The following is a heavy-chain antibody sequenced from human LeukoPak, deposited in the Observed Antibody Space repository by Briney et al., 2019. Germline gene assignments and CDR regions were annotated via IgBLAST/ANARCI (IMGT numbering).Heavy chain of an antibody. CDR2: IIPIFGTA. Sequence: SVKVSCKASGGTFSSYAISWVRQAPGQGLEWMGGIIPIFGTANYAQKFQGRVTITADESTGTAYMELSSLRSEDTAVYYCASGETGSTLGGYWGQGTLVTVSS. J-gene: IGHJ4*02. V-gene: IGHV1-69*13. CDR3: ASGETGSTLGGY. D-gene: IGHD1-1*01. CDR1: GGTFSSYA.